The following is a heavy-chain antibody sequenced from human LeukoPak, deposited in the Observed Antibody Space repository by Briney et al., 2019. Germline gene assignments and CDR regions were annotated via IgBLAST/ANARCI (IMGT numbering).Heavy chain of an antibody. V-gene: IGHV4-34*01. J-gene: IGHJ4*02. CDR1: GGSFSGYY. CDR3: ARLEYYDILTGYYEGFDY. Sequence: PSETLSLTCAVYGGSFSGYYWSWIRQPPGKGLEWIGEINHSGSTNYNPSLKSRVTISVDTSKNQFSLKLSSVTAADTAVYYCARLEYYDILTGYYEGFDYWGQGTLVTVSS. CDR2: INHSGST. D-gene: IGHD3-9*01.